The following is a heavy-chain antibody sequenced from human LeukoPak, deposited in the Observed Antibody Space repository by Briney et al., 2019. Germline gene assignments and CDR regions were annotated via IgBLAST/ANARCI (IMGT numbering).Heavy chain of an antibody. CDR2: IGSSGSHI. V-gene: IGHV3-21*01. CDR3: ARVGSGGTREDTFDI. D-gene: IGHD1-26*01. J-gene: IGHJ3*02. Sequence: GGSLRLSCAASGSTFSSYSMNWVRQTPGKGLDWVSSIGSSGSHIYYADSVKGRFTISRDNAKNSLYLQMNSLRAEDTAVYYCARVGSGGTREDTFDIWGQGTMVTVSS. CDR1: GSTFSSYS.